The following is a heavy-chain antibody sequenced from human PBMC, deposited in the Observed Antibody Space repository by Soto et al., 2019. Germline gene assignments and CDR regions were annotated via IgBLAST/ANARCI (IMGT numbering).Heavy chain of an antibody. CDR1: GFTFSSYG. D-gene: IGHD5-12*01. Sequence: SLRLSCAASGFTFSSYGMHWVRQAPGKGLEWVAVIWYDGSNKYYADSVKGRFTISRDNSKNTLYLQMNSLRAEDTAVYYCARDGPGVATREIVDGPYYYYGMDVWGQGTTVTVS. J-gene: IGHJ6*02. CDR2: IWYDGSNK. V-gene: IGHV3-33*01. CDR3: ARDGPGVATREIVDGPYYYYGMDV.